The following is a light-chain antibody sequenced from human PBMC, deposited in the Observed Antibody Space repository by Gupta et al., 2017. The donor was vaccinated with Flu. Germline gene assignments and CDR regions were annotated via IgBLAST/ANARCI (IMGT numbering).Light chain of an antibody. Sequence: QSVLTQPPSVSAAAGQNVATSCSGSNSNIERSPVSWFQKFPGDAPTLLIYENDKRSPEIPDRFSGSKSGTSATLDISGLQTGDEATYICGTWDRRQNIYVFGPGTEVTV. CDR3: GTWDRRQNIYV. CDR1: NSNIERSP. V-gene: IGLV1-51*01. J-gene: IGLJ1*01. CDR2: END.